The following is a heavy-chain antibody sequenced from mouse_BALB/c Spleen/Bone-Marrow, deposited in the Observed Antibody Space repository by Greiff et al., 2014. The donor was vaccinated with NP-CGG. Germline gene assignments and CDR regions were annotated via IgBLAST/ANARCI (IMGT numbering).Heavy chain of an antibody. CDR1: GFTSSSFG. CDR2: ISSGSSTI. D-gene: IGHD1-1*01. V-gene: IGHV5-17*02. CDR3: AAITTVVARYAMDY. J-gene: IGHJ4*01. Sequence: EVHLVESGGGLVQPGGSRKLSCAASGFTSSSFGMHWVRQAPEKGLEWVAYISSGSSTIYYADTVKGRFTISRDNPKNTLFLQMTSLRSEDTAMYYCAAITTVVARYAMDYWGQGTSVTVSS.